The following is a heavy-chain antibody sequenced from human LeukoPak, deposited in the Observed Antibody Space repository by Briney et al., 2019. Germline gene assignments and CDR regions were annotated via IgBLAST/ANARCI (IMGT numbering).Heavy chain of an antibody. Sequence: SETLSLTCTVSGGSISSYYWSWIRQPPEKGLEWIGYIYYSGSTNYNPSLKSRVTISVDTSKNQFSLKLSSVTAADTAVYYCARLNIAAAGANFFDYWGQGTLVTVSS. J-gene: IGHJ4*02. CDR2: IYYSGST. CDR3: ARLNIAAAGANFFDY. CDR1: GGSISSYY. V-gene: IGHV4-59*01. D-gene: IGHD6-13*01.